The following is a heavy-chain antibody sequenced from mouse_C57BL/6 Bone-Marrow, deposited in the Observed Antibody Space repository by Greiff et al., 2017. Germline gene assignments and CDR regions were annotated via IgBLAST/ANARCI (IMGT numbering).Heavy chain of an antibody. D-gene: IGHD1-1*01. J-gene: IGHJ1*03. CDR1: GYTFTSYW. CDR2: IDPSDSYT. V-gene: IGHV1-69*01. Sequence: QVQLQQPGAELVMPGASVKLSCKASGYTFTSYWMHWVKQRPGQGLEWIGEIDPSDSYTNYNQKFKGKSTLTVDKSSSTAYMQLSSLTSEDSAVYYCARDGYYGSGWYCDVWGTGTTVTVAS. CDR3: ARDGYYGSGWYCDV.